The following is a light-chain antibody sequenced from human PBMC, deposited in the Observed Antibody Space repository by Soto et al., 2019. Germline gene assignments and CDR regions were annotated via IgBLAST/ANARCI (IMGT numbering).Light chain of an antibody. Sequence: EIVLTQSPATLSLSPGERATLSCRASQSISSYLAWYQQKPDQAPRLLIYDASNRATGIPARFSGSGSGTDFPLTISSLEPEVFAVYYCHQRSTWPFTFGPGTKVDIK. V-gene: IGKV3-11*01. J-gene: IGKJ3*01. CDR3: HQRSTWPFT. CDR2: DAS. CDR1: QSISSY.